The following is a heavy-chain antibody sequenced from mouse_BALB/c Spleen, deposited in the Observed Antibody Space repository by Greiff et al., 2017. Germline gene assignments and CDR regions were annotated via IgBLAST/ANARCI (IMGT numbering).Heavy chain of an antibody. J-gene: IGHJ4*01. V-gene: IGHV7-3*02. CDR2: IRNKANGYTT. CDR3: ARDKVTRAMDY. D-gene: IGHD2-3*01. Sequence: EVKLMESGGGLVQPGGSLRLSCATSGFTFTDYYMSWVRQPPGKALEWLGFIRNKANGYTTEYSASVKGRFTISRDNSQSILYLQMNTLRAEDSATYYGARDKVTRAMDYWVQGTSFTVSS. CDR1: GFTFTDYY.